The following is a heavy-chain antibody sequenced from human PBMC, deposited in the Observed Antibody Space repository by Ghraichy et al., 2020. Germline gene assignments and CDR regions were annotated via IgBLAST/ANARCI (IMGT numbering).Heavy chain of an antibody. J-gene: IGHJ4*02. CDR2: IYYRGNT. CDR1: GGSISSYY. V-gene: IGHV4-39*01. Sequence: SETLSLTCTVSGGSISSYYWDWIRQPPGKGLEWIGSIYYRGNTYFNPSLKSRVTISVDTSKNQFSLKLSSVTAADTAVYYCARLARTHFDYWGQGTLVTVSS. CDR3: ARLARTHFDY.